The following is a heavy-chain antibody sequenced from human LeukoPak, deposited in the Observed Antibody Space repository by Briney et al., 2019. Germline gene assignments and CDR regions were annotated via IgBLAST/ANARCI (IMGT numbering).Heavy chain of an antibody. V-gene: IGHV1-2*06. CDR1: GYTFTGHY. D-gene: IGHD3-3*01. CDR3: ARDLGWSTSH. CDR2: INPTGGT. J-gene: IGHJ4*02. Sequence: ASVKVSCKASGYTFTGHYMNWVRQAPGQGLEWMGRINPTGGTTYAQKFQDRVTMTRDTSINTAYMELSGLRSDDTAVYYCARDLGWSTSHWGQGTLVTVSS.